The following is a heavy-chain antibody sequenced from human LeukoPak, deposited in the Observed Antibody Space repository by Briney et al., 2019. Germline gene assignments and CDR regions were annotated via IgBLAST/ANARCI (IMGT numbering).Heavy chain of an antibody. V-gene: IGHV3-21*01. CDR1: GFTFSSYS. D-gene: IGHD3-3*01. Sequence: GGSLRLSCAASGFTFSSYSMNWVRQAPGKGLEWVSSISSSSNYIYYADSVKGRFTISRDNAKNSLYLQMNSLRAEDTVVHYCARDSRVSDYDFWSGYYKGNFDYWGQGTLVTVSS. CDR2: ISSSSNYI. J-gene: IGHJ4*02. CDR3: ARDSRVSDYDFWSGYYKGNFDY.